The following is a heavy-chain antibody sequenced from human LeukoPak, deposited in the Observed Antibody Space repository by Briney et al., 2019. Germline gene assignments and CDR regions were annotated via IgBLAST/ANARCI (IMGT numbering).Heavy chain of an antibody. V-gene: IGHV1-69*05. CDR2: IIPIFGTA. D-gene: IGHD6-19*01. J-gene: IGHJ3*02. Sequence: SVKVSCKASGGTFSSYAISWVRQAPGQGLEWMGGIIPIFGTANYAQKFQGRVTITTDESTSTAYMELSSLRSEDTAVYYCARDLAEENSGETGAFDIWGQGTMVAVSS. CDR1: GGTFSSYA. CDR3: ARDLAEENSGETGAFDI.